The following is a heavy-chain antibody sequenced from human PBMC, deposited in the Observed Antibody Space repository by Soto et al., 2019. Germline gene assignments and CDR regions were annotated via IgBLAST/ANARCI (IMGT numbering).Heavy chain of an antibody. CDR1: GFTFSSYG. J-gene: IGHJ6*02. V-gene: IGHV3-30*18. D-gene: IGHD1-26*01. Sequence: GGSLRLSXAASGFTFSSYGMHWVRQAPGKGLEWVAVISYDGSNKYYADSVKGRFTISRDNSKNTLYLQMNSLRAEDTAVYYCAKDVVVGATTGLGDYYYYGMDVWGQGATVTVSS. CDR3: AKDVVVGATTGLGDYYYYGMDV. CDR2: ISYDGSNK.